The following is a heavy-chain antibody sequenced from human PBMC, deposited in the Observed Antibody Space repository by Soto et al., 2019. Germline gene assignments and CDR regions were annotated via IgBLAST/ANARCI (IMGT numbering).Heavy chain of an antibody. CDR1: GGSFSGHS. CDR3: STRAYDTNGYYRFDP. J-gene: IGHJ5*01. D-gene: IGHD3-22*01. V-gene: IGHV4-34*01. Sequence: WETLSLTCAVYGGSFSGHSWTWIRQSPGKGLEWIGDINHSGRVNYSPSLKSRVTISLDTSKNQFSLTLSAVTAADTAMYYCSTRAYDTNGYYRFDPWGQGTLVTVYS. CDR2: INHSGRV.